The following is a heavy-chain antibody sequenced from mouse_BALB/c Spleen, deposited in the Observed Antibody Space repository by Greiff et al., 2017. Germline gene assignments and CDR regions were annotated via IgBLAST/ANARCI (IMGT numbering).Heavy chain of an antibody. J-gene: IGHJ3*01. CDR3: ASGFFAY. V-gene: IGHV1-87*01. D-gene: IGHD1-1*02. CDR1: GYTFTSYW. Sequence: VQLQESGAELARPGASVKLSCKASGYTFTSYWMQWVKQRPGQGLEWIGAIYPGDGDTRYTQKFKGKATLTADKSSSTAYMQLSSLASEDSAVYYCASGFFAYWGQGTLVTVSA. CDR2: IYPGDGDT.